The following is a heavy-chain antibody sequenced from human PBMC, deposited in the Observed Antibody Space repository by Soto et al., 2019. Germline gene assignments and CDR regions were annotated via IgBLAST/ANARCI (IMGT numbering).Heavy chain of an antibody. CDR2: INPSGGST. CDR1: GYTFTSYY. CDR3: ARVQMVYGSGSYGYYYGMDV. J-gene: IGHJ6*02. D-gene: IGHD3-10*01. Sequence: ASVKVSCKASGYTFTSYYIHWVRQAPGQGLEWMGIINPSGGSTSYAQKFQGRVTMTRDTSTSTVYMELSSLRSEDTAVYYCARVQMVYGSGSYGYYYGMDVWGQGTTVTVSS. V-gene: IGHV1-46*01.